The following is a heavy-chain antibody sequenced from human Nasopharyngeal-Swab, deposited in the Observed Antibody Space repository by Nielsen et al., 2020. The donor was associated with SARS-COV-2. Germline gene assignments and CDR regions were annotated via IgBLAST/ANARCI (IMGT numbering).Heavy chain of an antibody. V-gene: IGHV4-39*01. D-gene: IGHD6-19*01. J-gene: IGHJ4*01. CDR1: GASISSSNYY. CDR3: ARHSSGWSFDY. CDR2: IYYRGNT. Sequence: GSLRLSCTVSGASISSSNYYWGWIRQPPGKGLEWIGTIYYRGNTCFNPSLKSRVTMAVDTSKPQFSLNLSSVTAADTALYYCARHSSGWSFDYWDHGTLVTVSS.